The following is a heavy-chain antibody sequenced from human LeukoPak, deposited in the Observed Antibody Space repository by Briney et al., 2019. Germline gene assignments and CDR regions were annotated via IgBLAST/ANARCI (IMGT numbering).Heavy chain of an antibody. CDR3: ARAIDSITMIVVAPYYFDY. V-gene: IGHV1-18*01. CDR2: ISAYNGNT. Sequence: GESLKISCKGSGYTFTSYGISWVRQAPGQGLEWMGWISAYNGNTNYAQKLQGRVTMTTDTSTSTAYMELRSLRSDDTAVYYCARAIDSITMIVVAPYYFDYWGQGTLVTVSS. D-gene: IGHD3-22*01. CDR1: GYTFTSYG. J-gene: IGHJ4*02.